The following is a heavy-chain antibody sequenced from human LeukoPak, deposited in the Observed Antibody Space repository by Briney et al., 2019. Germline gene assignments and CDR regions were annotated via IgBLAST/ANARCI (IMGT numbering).Heavy chain of an antibody. CDR1: GGSISSYY. D-gene: IGHD6-13*01. Sequence: SETLSLNCTVSGGSISSYYWSWIRQPAGKGLEWIGRIYTSGSTNYNPSLKSRVTMSVDTSKNQFSLKLSSVTAADTAVYYCAREGLQLAALYYFDYWGQGTLVTVSS. J-gene: IGHJ4*02. CDR3: AREGLQLAALYYFDY. V-gene: IGHV4-4*07. CDR2: IYTSGST.